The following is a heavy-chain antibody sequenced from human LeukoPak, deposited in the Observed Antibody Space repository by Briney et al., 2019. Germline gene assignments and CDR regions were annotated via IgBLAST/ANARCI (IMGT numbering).Heavy chain of an antibody. V-gene: IGHV4-31*03. J-gene: IGHJ5*02. CDR2: IYYSGST. Sequence: SETLSLTRTVYGGSLSSGGYYWSWIRQHPGKGLEWIGYIYYSGSTYYNPSLKSRVTISVDTSKNQFSLKLSSVTAADTAVYYCARYMVIPEKRNWFDPWGQGTLVTVSS. CDR3: ARYMVIPEKRNWFDP. D-gene: IGHD3-22*01. CDR1: GGSLSSGGYY.